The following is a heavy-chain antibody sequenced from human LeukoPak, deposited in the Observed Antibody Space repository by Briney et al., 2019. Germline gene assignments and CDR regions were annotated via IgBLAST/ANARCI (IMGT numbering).Heavy chain of an antibody. V-gene: IGHV4-34*01. CDR1: GGSFTSYY. J-gene: IGHJ4*02. Sequence: PSETLSLTCAVYGGSFTSYYRSWIRQPPGKGLEWIGEISHTGHTNYNPSLKSRVTMSVETSKNQLSLILSSVTAADTAVYYCARGPYSSDVGYWGQGTLVTVSS. D-gene: IGHD6-25*01. CDR3: ARGPYSSDVGY. CDR2: ISHTGHT.